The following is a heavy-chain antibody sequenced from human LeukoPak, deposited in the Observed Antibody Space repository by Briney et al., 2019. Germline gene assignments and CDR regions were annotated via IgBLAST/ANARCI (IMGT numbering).Heavy chain of an antibody. D-gene: IGHD3-16*02. J-gene: IGHJ5*02. V-gene: IGHV4-38-2*02. CDR2: IYHSGST. CDR3: ASSLITFGGVIDWFDP. Sequence: PSETLSLTCTVSGYSISCGYYWGWIRQPPGKGLEWIGSIYHSGSTYYNPSLKSRVTISVDTSKNQFSLKLSSVTAADTAVYYCASSLITFGGVIDWFDPWGQGTLVTVSS. CDR1: GYSISCGYY.